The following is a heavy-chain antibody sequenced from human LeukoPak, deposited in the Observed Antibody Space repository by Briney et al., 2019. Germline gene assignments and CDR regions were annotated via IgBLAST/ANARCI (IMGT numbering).Heavy chain of an antibody. CDR1: GGSISPYY. CDR3: ARNREYSSGWYYFDD. D-gene: IGHD6-19*01. J-gene: IGHJ4*02. Sequence: PSETLSLTSSVSGGSISPYYWSWIRQPAGKELEWIGRIYTSRATNYNPSLSSRVTMSLDTSKNQFSLELRSVTAADTAVYYCARNREYSSGWYYFDDWGQGTLVTVSS. V-gene: IGHV4-4*07. CDR2: IYTSRAT.